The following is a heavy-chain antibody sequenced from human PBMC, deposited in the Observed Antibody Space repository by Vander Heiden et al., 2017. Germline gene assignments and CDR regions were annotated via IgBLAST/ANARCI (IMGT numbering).Heavy chain of an antibody. D-gene: IGHD7-27*01. V-gene: IGHV3-13*01. CDR2: VDTAGDT. CDR3: ARVRWGSYES. CDR1: GFSFSNYD. J-gene: IGHJ5*02. Sequence: EVQLVESGGGLVQPGGSLRISCSASGFSFSNYDMHWVRQVTGKGLEWVSAVDTAGDTFYPASVKGRFTISREDATNSLYLQMNSLRAGDTAVYYCARVRWGSYESWGQGTLVTVSS.